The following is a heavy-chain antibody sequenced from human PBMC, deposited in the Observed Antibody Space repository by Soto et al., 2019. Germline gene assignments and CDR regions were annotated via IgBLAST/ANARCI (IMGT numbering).Heavy chain of an antibody. CDR1: GFTLSNAR. CDR3: STEWGPGSYLYYYGMDV. CDR2: MKSQTDGGTT. V-gene: IGHV3-15*01. J-gene: IGHJ6*02. D-gene: IGHD3-10*01. Sequence: EESLRLSCAASGFTLSNARMCWVRQAPGKGLAWVGRMKSQTDGGTTDYAAPVKGRCPYSRGDSTNTRYRHMNSLKTEYTDANYCSTEWGPGSYLYYYGMDVCGEGTTVAV.